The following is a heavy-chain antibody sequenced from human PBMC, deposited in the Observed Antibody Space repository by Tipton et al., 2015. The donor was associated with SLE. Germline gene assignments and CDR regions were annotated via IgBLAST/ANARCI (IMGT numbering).Heavy chain of an antibody. CDR1: GGSFSGYY. V-gene: IGHV4-34*01. Sequence: LRLSCAVYGGSFSGYYWSWIRQPPGKGLEWIGEINHSGSTNYNPSLKSRVTISVDTSKNQFSLKLSSVTAADTAVYYCAREVPYSSWRLYYFDYWGQGTLVTVSS. J-gene: IGHJ4*02. D-gene: IGHD6-13*01. CDR2: INHSGST. CDR3: AREVPYSSWRLYYFDY.